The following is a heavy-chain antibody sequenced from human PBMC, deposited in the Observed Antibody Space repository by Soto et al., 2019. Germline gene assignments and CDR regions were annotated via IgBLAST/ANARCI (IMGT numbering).Heavy chain of an antibody. CDR2: FYHTGTT. J-gene: IGHJ6*02. D-gene: IGHD2-2*01. Sequence: PSETLSLTCSVSGDSIKYSSYFWGWIRQPPGKGLEWIGSFYHTGTTYYNPSLKSRVNISVDTSQNHFSLRLSSVTAADTAVYYCGRHTTMLVPADVDVWGPGTTVTVSS. CDR3: GRHTTMLVPADVDV. V-gene: IGHV4-39*01. CDR1: GDSIKYSSYF.